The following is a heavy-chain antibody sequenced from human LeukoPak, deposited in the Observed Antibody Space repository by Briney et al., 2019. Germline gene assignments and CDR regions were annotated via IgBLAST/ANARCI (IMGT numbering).Heavy chain of an antibody. CDR2: IGTAGDT. CDR1: GFTFSSYD. D-gene: IGHD2-15*01. V-gene: IGHV3-13*01. Sequence: GGSLRLSCAASGFTFSSYDMHWVRQAPGKGLEWVSGIGTAGDTYYPGSIKGRFTFSRENAKNSLFLQMNGLRVGDTAVYYWARGSYCSGGACSPVGAFDIWGQGTVVTVSS. CDR3: ARGSYCSGGACSPVGAFDI. J-gene: IGHJ3*02.